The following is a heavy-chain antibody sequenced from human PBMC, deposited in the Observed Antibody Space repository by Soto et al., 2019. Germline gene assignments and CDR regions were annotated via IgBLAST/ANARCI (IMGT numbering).Heavy chain of an antibody. V-gene: IGHV3-23*01. J-gene: IGHJ4*02. CDR1: GFTFSNYA. CDR3: AKFFVETGSNSGWPWSFHY. CDR2: ISGSGGTT. Sequence: EVQLLESGGGLVQPGRSLRLSRAASGFTFSNYAMSWVRQAPGQGLDWVSAISGSGGTTYYADSVKGRFTISRDNSKNTLFLQRNSLRAEDAAVYYCAKFFVETGSNSGWPWSFHYWGQGTLVTVSS. D-gene: IGHD6-25*01.